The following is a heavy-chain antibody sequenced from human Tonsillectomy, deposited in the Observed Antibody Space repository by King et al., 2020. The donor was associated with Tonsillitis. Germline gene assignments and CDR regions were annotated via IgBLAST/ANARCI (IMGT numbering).Heavy chain of an antibody. CDR2: ISYDGSNK. Sequence: VQLVESGGGVVQPGRSPRLSCAASGFTFSSYGMHWVRQAPGKGLEWVAVISYDGSNKYYADSVKGRFTISRDNSKNTLYLQMNSLRAEDTAVYYCAKDLWFGELLYYFDSWGQGTLVTVSS. CDR3: AKDLWFGELLYYFDS. D-gene: IGHD3-10*01. V-gene: IGHV3-30*18. J-gene: IGHJ4*02. CDR1: GFTFSSYG.